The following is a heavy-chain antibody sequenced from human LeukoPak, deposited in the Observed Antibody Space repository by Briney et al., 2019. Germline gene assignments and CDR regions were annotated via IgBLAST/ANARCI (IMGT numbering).Heavy chain of an antibody. J-gene: IGHJ5*02. V-gene: IGHV1-3*01. CDR2: INAGNGNT. CDR3: ARGKSYGGNSAWFDP. D-gene: IGHD4-23*01. Sequence: GASVKVSCKASGYTFTSYAMHWVRQAPGQRLEWMGWINAGNGNTKYSQKFQGRVTITRDTSASTAYMELSSLRSEDTAVYYCARGKSYGGNSAWFDPWGQGTLVTISS. CDR1: GYTFTSYA.